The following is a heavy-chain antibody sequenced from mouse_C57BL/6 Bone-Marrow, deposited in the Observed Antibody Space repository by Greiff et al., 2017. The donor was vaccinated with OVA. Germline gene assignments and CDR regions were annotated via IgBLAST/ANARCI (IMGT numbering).Heavy chain of an antibody. J-gene: IGHJ1*03. CDR3: AKKGITTAYWYFDV. D-gene: IGHD1-2*01. V-gene: IGHV2-5*01. CDR1: GFSFTSYG. Sequence: VQLQESGPGLVQPSQSLSITCTVSGFSFTSYGVHWVRQSPGKGLEWLGVIWRGGSTDYNAAFMSRLSITKDNSKSQVFFKMNSLQADDTAIYYCAKKGITTAYWYFDVWGTGTTVTVSS. CDR2: IWRGGST.